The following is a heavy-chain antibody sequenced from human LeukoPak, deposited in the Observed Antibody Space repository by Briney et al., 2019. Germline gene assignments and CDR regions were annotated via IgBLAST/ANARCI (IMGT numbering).Heavy chain of an antibody. CDR1: GFTFSSYE. V-gene: IGHV3-48*03. CDR2: ISSTGSTI. D-gene: IGHD3-10*01. CDR3: ARDRGITTNWFDP. J-gene: IGHJ5*02. Sequence: GGSLRLSCAASGFTFSSYEMSWVRQAPGEGLEWVSYISSTGSTIYYADSVKGRFTISRDNAKNSLYLQMKSLRAEDTAIYYCARDRGITTNWFDPWGQGALVTVSS.